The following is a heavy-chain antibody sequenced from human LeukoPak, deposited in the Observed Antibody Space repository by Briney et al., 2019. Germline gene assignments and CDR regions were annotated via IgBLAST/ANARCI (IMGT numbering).Heavy chain of an antibody. CDR3: ARQGKVLRFLEWLMGFDY. D-gene: IGHD3-3*01. CDR1: GYSFTTYW. V-gene: IGHV5-51*01. J-gene: IGHJ4*02. Sequence: GESLKISCKASGYSFTTYWIGWVRQMPGKGLEWMGIIYPADSDIRYSPSFQGQVTISADKSISTAYLQWNSLKASDTAMYYCARQGKVLRFLEWLMGFDYWGQGTLVTVSS. CDR2: IYPADSDI.